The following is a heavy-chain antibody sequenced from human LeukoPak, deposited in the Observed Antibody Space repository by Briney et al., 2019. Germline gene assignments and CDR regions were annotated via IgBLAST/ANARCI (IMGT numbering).Heavy chain of an antibody. CDR1: GGTFSSYA. D-gene: IGHD4-17*01. CDR2: IIPIFGTA. CDR3: AASRTPSPEYGDDAFDI. J-gene: IGHJ3*02. V-gene: IGHV1-69*05. Sequence: ASVKVSCKASGGTFSSYAISWVRQAPGQGLEWMGRIIPIFGTASYAQKFQGRVTITTDESTSTAYMEPSSLRSEDTAVYYCAASRTPSPEYGDDAFDIWGQGTMVAVSS.